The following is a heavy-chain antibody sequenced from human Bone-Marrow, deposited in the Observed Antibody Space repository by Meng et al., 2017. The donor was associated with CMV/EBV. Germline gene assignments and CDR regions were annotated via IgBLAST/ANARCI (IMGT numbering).Heavy chain of an antibody. D-gene: IGHD6-6*01. CDR2: IYYSGST. Sequence: AGTLRLSCTVSGGSVSSGSYYWSWIRQPPGKGLEWIGDIYYSGSTNYNPSLKSRVTISVDTSKNQFSLKLSSVTAADTAVYCCAGGKYSSSAEGVWFDPWGQGTLVTVSS. CDR1: GGSVSSGSYY. V-gene: IGHV4-61*01. CDR3: AGGKYSSSAEGVWFDP. J-gene: IGHJ5*02.